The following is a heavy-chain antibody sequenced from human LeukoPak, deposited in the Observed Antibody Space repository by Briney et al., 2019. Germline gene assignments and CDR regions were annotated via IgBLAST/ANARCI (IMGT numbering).Heavy chain of an antibody. CDR2: IYTSGST. V-gene: IGHV4-61*02. J-gene: IGHJ6*03. D-gene: IGHD6-13*01. Sequence: SETLSLTCTVSGGSISSGSYYWNWIRQPAGKGLEWIGRIYTSGSTDYNPSLKSRVTMSVDTSKNQFSLKLSSVTAADTAVYYCARHWYRPYYYYYYYMDVWGKGTTVTISS. CDR3: ARHWYRPYYYYYYYMDV. CDR1: GGSISSGSYY.